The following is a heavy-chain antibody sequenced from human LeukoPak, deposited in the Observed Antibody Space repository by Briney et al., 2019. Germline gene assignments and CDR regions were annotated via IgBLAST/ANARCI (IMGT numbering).Heavy chain of an antibody. CDR3: ARGEPAQDFWSGYYYWFDP. Sequence: SETLSLTCTVSGGSISGSNYYWGWIRQPPGEGLEWIGSIYYTGSTYYNPSLKSRITISVDTSKNQFSLKLSSVTAADTAVYYCARGEPAQDFWSGYYYWFDPWGQGTLVTVSS. CDR1: GGSISGSNYY. CDR2: IYYTGST. D-gene: IGHD3-3*01. J-gene: IGHJ5*02. V-gene: IGHV4-39*07.